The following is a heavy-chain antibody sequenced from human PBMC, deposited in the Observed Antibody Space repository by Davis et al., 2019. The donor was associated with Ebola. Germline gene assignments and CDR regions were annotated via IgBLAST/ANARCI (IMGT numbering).Heavy chain of an antibody. CDR3: ARLRGDALWWFDP. Sequence: GHVTISADKSISTAYLQWSSLKASDTAMYYCARLRGDALWWFDPWGQGTLVTVSS. D-gene: IGHD4-17*01. V-gene: IGHV5-51*01. J-gene: IGHJ5*02.